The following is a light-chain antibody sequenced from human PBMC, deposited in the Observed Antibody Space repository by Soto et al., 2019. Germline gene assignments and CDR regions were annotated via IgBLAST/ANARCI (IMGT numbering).Light chain of an antibody. CDR2: RAS. CDR3: QQYHNWPPIT. V-gene: IGKV3-15*01. J-gene: IGKJ5*01. Sequence: EIVMTQSPGTLSVSPGEIVTLSCRASQTVDGDLAWYQHKPGQAPRILITRASTRATGIPARFSASGFGTEFTLTISSLQSEDFAVYYCQQYHNWPPITFGQGTRLEIK. CDR1: QTVDGD.